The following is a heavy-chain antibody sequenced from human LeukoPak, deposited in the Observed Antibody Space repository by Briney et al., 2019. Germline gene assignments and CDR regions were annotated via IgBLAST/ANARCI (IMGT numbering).Heavy chain of an antibody. V-gene: IGHV3-30*02. Sequence: GGSLRLSCAASGFTFSSYCMHWVSQAPGKGMEWVAFIRYDGSNKYYADSVKGRFTISRDNSKNTLYLQMNSLRAEHTAVYYCAKELTYYFDDWGQGTLVTVSS. CDR1: GFTFSSYC. CDR3: AKELTYYFDD. J-gene: IGHJ4*02. CDR2: IRYDGSNK.